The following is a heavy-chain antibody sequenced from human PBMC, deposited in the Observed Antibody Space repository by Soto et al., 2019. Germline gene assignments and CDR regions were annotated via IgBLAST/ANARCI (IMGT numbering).Heavy chain of an antibody. CDR2: INSDGSTT. V-gene: IGHV3-74*01. J-gene: IGHJ4*02. CDR1: GLTFSSSW. CDR3: ARNQGSASFDY. Sequence: GGSLRLSCAASGLTFSSSWMHWVRQVPGKGLVWVSRINSDGSTTTYADSVKGRFTISRDNAKSTLYLQMNSLRAEDTAVYYCARNQGSASFDYWGQGTLVTVSS.